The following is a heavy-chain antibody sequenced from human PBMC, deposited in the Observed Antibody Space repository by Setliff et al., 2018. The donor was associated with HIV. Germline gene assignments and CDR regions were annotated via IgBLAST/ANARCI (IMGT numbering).Heavy chain of an antibody. CDR2: IYYSGTT. J-gene: IGHJ3*02. CDR3: TRPRLRGSGAFDI. V-gene: IGHV4-39*01. D-gene: IGHD2-21*01. Sequence: SETLSLTCTVSGDSISSSTFYWGWIRQPPGKGLERIGSIYYSGTTYYNPSLKSRVAISVDTSKNQFSLKLSSVTAADTAVYYCTRPRLRGSGAFDIWGQGTMVTVSS. CDR1: GDSISSSTFY.